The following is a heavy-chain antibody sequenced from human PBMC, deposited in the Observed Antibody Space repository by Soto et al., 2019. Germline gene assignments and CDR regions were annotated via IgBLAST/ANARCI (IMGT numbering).Heavy chain of an antibody. CDR3: ATNNDYCLRN. Sequence: QVQLQESGPGLVKPSGTLSLTCAVSGDSISTSYWWGWVRQPPERGLEWIGEVSQSGRTNYNPSLRDRVTISLDKSKNQLSLSLTSVTAADTAVYYCATNNDYCLRNWGQGSLVTVS. D-gene: IGHD3-10*01. CDR2: VSQSGRT. CDR1: GDSISTSYW. J-gene: IGHJ4*02. V-gene: IGHV4-4*02.